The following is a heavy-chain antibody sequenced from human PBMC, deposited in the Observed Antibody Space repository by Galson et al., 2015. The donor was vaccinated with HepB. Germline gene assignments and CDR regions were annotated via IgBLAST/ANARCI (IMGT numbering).Heavy chain of an antibody. CDR1: GYTLTELS. V-gene: IGHV1-24*01. D-gene: IGHD2-2*01. CDR3: ATTSPSDIVVVPAAGTFDY. CDR2: FDPEDGET. Sequence: SVKVSCKVSGYTLTELSMHWVRQAPGKGLEWMGGFDPEDGETIYAQKFQGRVTMTEDTSTDTAYMELSSLRSEDTAVYYCATTSPSDIVVVPAAGTFDYWGQGTLVTVSS. J-gene: IGHJ4*02.